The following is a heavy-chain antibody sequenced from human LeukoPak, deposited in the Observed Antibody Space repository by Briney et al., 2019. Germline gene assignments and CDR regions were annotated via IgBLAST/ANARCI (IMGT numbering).Heavy chain of an antibody. D-gene: IGHD6-19*01. CDR1: GFTFSSYS. J-gene: IGHJ4*02. CDR2: ISSSSSYI. V-gene: IGHV3-21*01. Sequence: GGSLRLSCVASGFTFSSYSMNWVRQAPGKGLEWVSSISSSSSYIYYADSVKGRFTISRDNAKNSLYLQMNSLRAEDTAVYYCTRDPPIFGGGWYEDYWGQGTLVTVSS. CDR3: TRDPPIFGGGWYEDY.